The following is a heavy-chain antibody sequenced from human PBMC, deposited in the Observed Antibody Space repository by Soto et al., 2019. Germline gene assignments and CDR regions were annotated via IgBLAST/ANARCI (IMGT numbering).Heavy chain of an antibody. D-gene: IGHD1-1*01. CDR3: ARGSSGKTRGYYYYMDV. CDR1: GYTFTSYD. V-gene: IGHV1-8*01. Sequence: QVQLVQSGAEVKKPGASVKVSCTASGYTFTSYDINWVRQATGQGLEWMGWMNPNSGNTGYAQKFQGRVTTTRDSSIGTAYMERYSLRSEDTAVYYCARGSSGKTRGYYYYMDVWGKGTTVTVSS. CDR2: MNPNSGNT. J-gene: IGHJ6*03.